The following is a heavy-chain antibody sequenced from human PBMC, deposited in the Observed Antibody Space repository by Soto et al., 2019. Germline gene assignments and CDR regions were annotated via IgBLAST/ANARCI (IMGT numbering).Heavy chain of an antibody. Sequence: QAQLLQSGGGLVKPGGSLRLACAASGFKFNDYFMTWVRQPPGRGLEWVSYINGRSDIVYYADSVKGRFTISRDNGRKSLSLQMDSLRADGTAVYYCARGYYYGSIWAQGSLFTVSS. V-gene: IGHV3-11*01. D-gene: IGHD3-10*01. CDR2: INGRSDIV. CDR1: GFKFNDYF. CDR3: ARGYYYGSI. J-gene: IGHJ4*02.